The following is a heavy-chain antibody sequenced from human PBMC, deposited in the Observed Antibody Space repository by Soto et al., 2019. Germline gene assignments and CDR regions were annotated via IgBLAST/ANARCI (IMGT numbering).Heavy chain of an antibody. J-gene: IGHJ4*02. D-gene: IGHD3-22*01. Sequence: EVQLVESGGGLVQPGGSLRLSCAASGFTFSSYDMHWVRQATGKGLEWVSAIGTAGDTYYPGSVKGRFTISRENAKNSLYLQMNSLRAEDTAVYYCARGIVPGGPFDSWGQGTLVTVSS. CDR3: ARGIVPGGPFDS. V-gene: IGHV3-13*01. CDR2: IGTAGDT. CDR1: GFTFSSYD.